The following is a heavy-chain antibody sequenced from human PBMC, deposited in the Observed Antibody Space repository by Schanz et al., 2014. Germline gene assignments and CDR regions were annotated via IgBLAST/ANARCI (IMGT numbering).Heavy chain of an antibody. J-gene: IGHJ3*02. D-gene: IGHD5-18*01. CDR3: TRGGYSYALSAFDI. V-gene: IGHV1-46*01. CDR1: GYTFVSYS. CDR2: INPSGGGT. Sequence: QVQLVQSGAEVKKPGASVKVSCKASGYTFVSYSMHWVRQAPGQGLEWMGIINPSGGGTSYALRFQGRVTMTTDTSTGTAYMELRSLRSDDTALYYCTRGGYSYALSAFDIWGQGTMVTVSS.